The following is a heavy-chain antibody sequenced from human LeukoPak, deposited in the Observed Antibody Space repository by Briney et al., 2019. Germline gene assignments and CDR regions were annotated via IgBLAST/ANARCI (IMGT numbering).Heavy chain of an antibody. D-gene: IGHD4-17*01. CDR3: AKDTDYGLRQDFQH. Sequence: GGSLRLSCAASGFTFDDYAMHWVRQAPGKGLEWVSGISWNSGSIGYADSVKGRFTISRDNAKNSLYLQMNSLRAEDTALYYCAKDTDYGLRQDFQHWGRGTLVTVSS. CDR1: GFTFDDYA. V-gene: IGHV3-9*01. CDR2: ISWNSGSI. J-gene: IGHJ1*01.